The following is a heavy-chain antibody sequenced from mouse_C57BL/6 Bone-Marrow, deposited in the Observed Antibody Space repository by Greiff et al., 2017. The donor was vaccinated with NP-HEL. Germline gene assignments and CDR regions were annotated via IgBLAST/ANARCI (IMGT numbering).Heavy chain of an antibody. Sequence: EVMLVESGGDLVKPGGSLKLSCAASGFTFSSYGMSWVRQTPDKRLEWVATISSGGSYTYYPDSVKGRFTISRDNAKNTLYLQMSSLKSEDTAMYYCALLCDYWGQGTTLTVSS. V-gene: IGHV5-6*02. CDR3: ALLCDY. CDR1: GFTFSSYG. D-gene: IGHD1-1*02. CDR2: ISSGGSYT. J-gene: IGHJ2*01.